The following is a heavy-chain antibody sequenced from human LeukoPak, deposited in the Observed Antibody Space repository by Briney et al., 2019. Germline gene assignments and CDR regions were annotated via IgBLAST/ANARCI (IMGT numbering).Heavy chain of an antibody. CDR3: ARHLSGVTGYTYGRGIDY. CDR2: INTDGTGT. J-gene: IGHJ4*02. V-gene: IGHV3-74*01. Sequence: PGGSLRLSCAASGFTFSSYWMHWVRHAPGKGLVWVSRINTDGTGTSYADSVKGRFTISRDNAKNTLYLQMNSLRAEDTAVYYCARHLSGVTGYTYGRGIDYWGQGTLVTVSS. CDR1: GFTFSSYW. D-gene: IGHD5-18*01.